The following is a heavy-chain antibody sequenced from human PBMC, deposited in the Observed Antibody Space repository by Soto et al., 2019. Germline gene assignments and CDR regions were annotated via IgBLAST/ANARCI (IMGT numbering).Heavy chain of an antibody. CDR1: GFTFSNYW. V-gene: IGHV3-74*01. J-gene: IGHJ6*02. CDR3: GRGIQAYYGVDV. CDR2: VNFDGRTT. Sequence: EEQLVESGGGLVQPGGSLRVSCAASGFTFSNYWMHWVRQVPGKGLVWVSRVNFDGRTTNYADTVKGRFPISRDNARNTVYLEMNSLRDEDTAVYYGGRGIQAYYGVDVWGQGTKVTVSS.